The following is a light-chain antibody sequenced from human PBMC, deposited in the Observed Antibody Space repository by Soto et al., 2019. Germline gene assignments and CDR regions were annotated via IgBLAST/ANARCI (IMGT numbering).Light chain of an antibody. CDR2: AAS. CDR1: QGLVSW. V-gene: IGKV1-12*01. CDR3: QQTSSFPLT. J-gene: IGKJ4*01. Sequence: DIQVTQSPSSVSASVGDRVTITCRASQGLVSWLAWYQQKPGKAPKLLIYAASSLQSGVPSRFSGSGSGTGFTLTISSLQPEDFATYYCQQTSSFPLTFGGGTKVEIK.